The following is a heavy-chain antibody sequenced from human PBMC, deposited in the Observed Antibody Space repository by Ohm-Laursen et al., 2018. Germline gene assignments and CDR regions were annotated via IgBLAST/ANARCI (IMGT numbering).Heavy chain of an antibody. CDR2: INPNSGGT. D-gene: IGHD3-10*01. CDR1: GYTFTGYY. CDR3: ARPRGDSGNYYLYYFDY. Sequence: SVKVSCKASGYTFTGYYMHWVRQAPGQGLEWMGWINPNSGGTNYAQKFQGRVTMTRDTSISTAYMELSRLRPDDTAVYYCARPRGDSGNYYLYYFDYWGQGTLVTVSS. J-gene: IGHJ4*02. V-gene: IGHV1-2*02.